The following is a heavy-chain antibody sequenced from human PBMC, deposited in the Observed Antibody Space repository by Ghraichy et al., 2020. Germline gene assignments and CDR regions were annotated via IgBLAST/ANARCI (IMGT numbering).Heavy chain of an antibody. Sequence: GGSLRLSCAASGFTITNYWMHWVRQAPGKGLVWVSRINTDGSVTNYADSVKGRFTISRDNAKNTLYLQMNSLTAEDTAVYYCAREDHSSSWYLAADFDYWGQGTLVTVSS. CDR1: GFTITNYW. D-gene: IGHD6-13*01. CDR3: AREDHSSSWYLAADFDY. CDR2: INTDGSVT. V-gene: IGHV3-74*01. J-gene: IGHJ4*02.